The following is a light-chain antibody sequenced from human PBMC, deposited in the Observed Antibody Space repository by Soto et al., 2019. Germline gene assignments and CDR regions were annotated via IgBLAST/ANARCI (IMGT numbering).Light chain of an antibody. CDR3: QQYYYWPLT. CDR2: RAS. J-gene: IGKJ4*01. V-gene: IGKV3-15*01. CDR1: RSVGRS. Sequence: EIVMTQSPATLSVSPGERVTLSCRASRSVGRSLAWYQKKAGQAPRLLIYRASTRATGTPVRFSGSGSGTEFTLTISSLQSEYFAVYYCQQYYYWPLTFGGGTKVEIK.